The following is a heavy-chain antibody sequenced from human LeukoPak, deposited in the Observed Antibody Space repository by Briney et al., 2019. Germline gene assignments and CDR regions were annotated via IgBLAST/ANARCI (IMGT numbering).Heavy chain of an antibody. Sequence: PGGSLRLSCAASGFTFSTYWMHWVRQAPGKGLVWVSHINSDGSTTTYADSVKGRFTTSRDKSKNTLYLQMNSLRAEDTALYYCARDTPPQLWGQGSLVTVSS. CDR3: ARDTPPQL. J-gene: IGHJ4*02. D-gene: IGHD1-1*01. CDR1: GFTFSTYW. CDR2: INSDGSTT. V-gene: IGHV3-74*01.